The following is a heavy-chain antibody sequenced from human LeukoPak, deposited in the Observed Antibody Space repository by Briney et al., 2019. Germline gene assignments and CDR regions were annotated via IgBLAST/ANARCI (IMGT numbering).Heavy chain of an antibody. CDR1: GYTFTSYG. Sequence: VASVKVSCKASGYTFTSYGISWVRQAPGQGLEWMGWISAYNGNTNYAQKLQGRVTMTTDTSTSTAYMELRRLRSDDTAVYYCARDKQLDWAHYYYYYMDVWGKGTTVTVSS. D-gene: IGHD1-1*01. V-gene: IGHV1-18*01. J-gene: IGHJ6*03. CDR3: ARDKQLDWAHYYYYYMDV. CDR2: ISAYNGNT.